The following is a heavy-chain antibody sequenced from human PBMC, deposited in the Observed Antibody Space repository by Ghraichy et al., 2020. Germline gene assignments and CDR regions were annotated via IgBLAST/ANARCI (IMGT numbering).Heavy chain of an antibody. Sequence: SETLSLTCAVYGGSFSGYYWSWIRQPPGKGLEWIGEINHSGSTNYNPSLKSRVTISVDTSKNQFSLKLSSVTAADTAVYYCALWAAAGTAFDYWGQGTLVTVSS. D-gene: IGHD6-13*01. CDR3: ALWAAAGTAFDY. CDR1: GGSFSGYY. CDR2: INHSGST. V-gene: IGHV4-34*01. J-gene: IGHJ4*02.